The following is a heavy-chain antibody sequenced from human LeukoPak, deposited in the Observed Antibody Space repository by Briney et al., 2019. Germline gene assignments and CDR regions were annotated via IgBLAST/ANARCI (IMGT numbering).Heavy chain of an antibody. CDR1: GYTFTSYD. V-gene: IGHV1-8*01. Sequence: GASVKVSCKASGYTFTSYDINSVRQATGQGLEWMGWMNPNSGNTGYAQNFQGRVTMTRNTSISTAYMELSSLRSEDTAVYYCAVAATPNYYYYYYMDGWGKGTTVTVSS. CDR3: AVAATPNYYYYYYMDG. CDR2: MNPNSGNT. D-gene: IGHD2-15*01. J-gene: IGHJ6*03.